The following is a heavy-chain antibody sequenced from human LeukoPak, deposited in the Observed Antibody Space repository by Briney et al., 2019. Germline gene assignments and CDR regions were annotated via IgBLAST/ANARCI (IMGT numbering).Heavy chain of an antibody. CDR3: ARAVGSSWYSSRLDP. CDR1: GYTFTGYY. Sequence: ASVKVSCKASGYTFTGYYMHWVRQAPGQGLEWMGWINPNSGGTNYAQKFQGRVTMTRDTSISTAYMELSSLRSEDTAVYYCARAVGSSWYSSRLDPWGQGTLVTVSS. J-gene: IGHJ5*02. V-gene: IGHV1-2*02. CDR2: INPNSGGT. D-gene: IGHD6-13*01.